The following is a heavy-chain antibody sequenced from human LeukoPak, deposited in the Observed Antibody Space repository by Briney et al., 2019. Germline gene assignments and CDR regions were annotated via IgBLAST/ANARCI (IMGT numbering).Heavy chain of an antibody. V-gene: IGHV3-48*01. J-gene: IGHJ4*02. CDR1: GFTFSSYN. CDR2: ISSSSTTI. CDR3: ARGNFYSGSGSSPLDY. D-gene: IGHD3-10*01. Sequence: GGSLRLSCAASGFTFSSYNMNWVRQAPGKGLEWVSYISSSSTTIYYADSVKGRFTISRDNAKNSLYLQMNSLRAEDTAVYYCARGNFYSGSGSSPLDYWGQGTLVTVSS.